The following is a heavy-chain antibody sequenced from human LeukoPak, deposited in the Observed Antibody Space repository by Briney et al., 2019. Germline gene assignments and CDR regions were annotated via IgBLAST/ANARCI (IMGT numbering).Heavy chain of an antibody. V-gene: IGHV3-30-3*01. Sequence: GGSLRLSCAASGFTFSTYAMHWVRQAPGKGLEWVAAISYDGTNAYYADSVKGRFTVSRDSSKNTLYLQMNSLRAEDTAVYYCARDGAYYDFWSGEDAFDIWGQGTMVTVSS. CDR1: GFTFSTYA. D-gene: IGHD3-3*01. CDR3: ARDGAYYDFWSGEDAFDI. CDR2: ISYDGTNA. J-gene: IGHJ3*02.